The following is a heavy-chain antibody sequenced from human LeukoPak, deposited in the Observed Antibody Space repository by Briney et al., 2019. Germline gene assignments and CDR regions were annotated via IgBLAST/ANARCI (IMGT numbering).Heavy chain of an antibody. V-gene: IGHV1-2*02. CDR2: INPNSGGT. D-gene: IGHD3-22*01. CDR1: GYTFTGYY. CDR3: ARGPTYYYDSSGYYQVPYFDY. J-gene: IGHJ4*02. Sequence: ASVTVSCKASGYTFTGYYMHWVRQAPGQGLEWMGWINPNSGGTNYAQKFQGRVTMTRDTSISTAYMELSRLRSDDTAVYYCARGPTYYYDSSGYYQVPYFDYWGQGTLVTVSS.